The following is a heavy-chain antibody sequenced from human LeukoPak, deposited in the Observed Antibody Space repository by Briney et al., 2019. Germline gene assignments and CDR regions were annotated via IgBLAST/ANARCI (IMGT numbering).Heavy chain of an antibody. V-gene: IGHV3-48*03. CDR2: ISSSGATR. J-gene: IGHJ4*02. D-gene: IGHD5-18*01. Sequence: GGSLRLSCAASGFTFSSYEMNWVRQAPGKGLEWVSYISSSGATRYYADSVKGRFTISRDNAKNSLYLQMNSLRAEDTAVYYCARVQYSYGYRYFDYWGQGTLVTVSS. CDR3: ARVQYSYGYRYFDY. CDR1: GFTFSSYE.